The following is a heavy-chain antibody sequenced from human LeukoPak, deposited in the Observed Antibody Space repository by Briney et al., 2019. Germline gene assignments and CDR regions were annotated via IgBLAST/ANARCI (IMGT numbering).Heavy chain of an antibody. V-gene: IGHV4-59*01. J-gene: IGHJ4*02. CDR2: IYYTET. CDR3: ATRKLGNDY. D-gene: IGHD7-27*01. Sequence: SETLSLTCAVYGGSFSGYYWSWIRQSPGKGLEWIGYIYYTETSYNPSLKSRVTISADTSKNQFSLKLYSVTAADTAVYYCATRKLGNDYWGQGTLVTVSS. CDR1: GGSFSGYY.